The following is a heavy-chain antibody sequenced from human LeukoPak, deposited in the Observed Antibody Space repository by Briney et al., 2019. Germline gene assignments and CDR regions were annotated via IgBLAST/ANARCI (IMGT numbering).Heavy chain of an antibody. CDR3: ARDGKADYYGSGNPPRYWYFDL. CDR2: ISSSSSYI. J-gene: IGHJ2*01. V-gene: IGHV3-21*01. D-gene: IGHD3-10*01. Sequence: GGSLRLSCAASGFTFSSYGMHWVRQAPGKGLEWVSSISSSSSYIYYADSVKDRFTISRDNAKNSLYLQMNSLRAEDTAVYYCARDGKADYYGSGNPPRYWYFDLWGRGTLVTVSS. CDR1: GFTFSSYG.